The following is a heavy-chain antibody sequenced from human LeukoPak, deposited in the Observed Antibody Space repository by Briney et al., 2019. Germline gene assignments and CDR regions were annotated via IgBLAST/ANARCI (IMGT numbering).Heavy chain of an antibody. J-gene: IGHJ4*02. Sequence: GRSLRLSCAASGFTFSSYGMHWVRQAPDKGLEWVAVISYDGSNKYYADSVKGRFTISRDNSKNTLYLQMNSLRAEDTAVYYCAKGGYTVYYFDYWGQGTLVTVSS. V-gene: IGHV3-30*18. CDR3: AKGGYTVYYFDY. CDR2: ISYDGSNK. D-gene: IGHD6-25*01. CDR1: GFTFSSYG.